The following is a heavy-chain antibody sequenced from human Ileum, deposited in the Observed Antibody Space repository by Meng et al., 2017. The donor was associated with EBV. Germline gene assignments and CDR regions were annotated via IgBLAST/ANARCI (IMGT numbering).Heavy chain of an antibody. J-gene: IGHJ4*02. V-gene: IGHV4-34*01. CDR1: GGSFSGYY. D-gene: IGHD3-10*01. CDR2: INHSGST. CDR3: ARGNKVSDRGFDY. Sequence: QEHLQGWGAGLLKPSETLSLTCAVYGGSFSGYYWSWIRQPPGKGLEWIGEINHSGSTNYNPSLKSRVTISVDTSKNQFSLKLSSVTAADTAVYYCARGNKVSDRGFDYWGQGTLVTVSS.